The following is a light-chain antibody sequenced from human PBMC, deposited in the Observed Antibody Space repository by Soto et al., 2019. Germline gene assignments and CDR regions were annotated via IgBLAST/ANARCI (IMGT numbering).Light chain of an antibody. CDR3: PSYTGGRTLVV. CDR2: VVS. V-gene: IGLV2-14*01. CDR1: SSDVGRYNY. Sequence: QSALTQPASVSGSPGQSITISCTGTSSDVGRYNYVSWYQQYPGKAPKLMIYVVSSRPSGVSNRFSGSKSGNTAFLTISGLHAHEEPHYPSPSYTGGRTLVVFGGGTKVTV. J-gene: IGLJ2*01.